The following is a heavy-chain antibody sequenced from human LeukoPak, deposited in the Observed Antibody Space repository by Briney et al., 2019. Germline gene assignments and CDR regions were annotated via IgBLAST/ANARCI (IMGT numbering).Heavy chain of an antibody. D-gene: IGHD2-2*01. CDR1: GGSKSGHF. V-gene: IGHV4-59*11. CDR3: ARGDHVLSP. Sequence: SETLSLTYSVSGGSKSGHFWTGLRQPPGQGLEWIGYFHNSRTTSYNPSLTGRVIISVDTAMDQISLKLNSVTAADAAVYYCARGDHVLSPCGQGTLVTVSS. CDR2: FHNSRTT. J-gene: IGHJ5*02.